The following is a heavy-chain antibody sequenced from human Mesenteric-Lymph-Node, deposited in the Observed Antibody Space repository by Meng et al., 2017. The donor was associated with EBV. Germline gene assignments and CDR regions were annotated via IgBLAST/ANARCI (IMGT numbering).Heavy chain of an antibody. CDR2: TYYMSKWYN. J-gene: IGHJ4*02. V-gene: IGHV6-1*01. CDR1: GDSVSSNSAA. CDR3: ARATSGFDS. Sequence: QQTDPRLVKPSQTLSLTCDISGDSVSSNSAAWNWIRQSPLRGLEWLGRTYYMSKWYNDYAVSVKSRISINTDTSKNQFSLQLNSVTPEDTAVYYCARATSGFDSWGQGTLVTVSS. D-gene: IGHD2-2*01.